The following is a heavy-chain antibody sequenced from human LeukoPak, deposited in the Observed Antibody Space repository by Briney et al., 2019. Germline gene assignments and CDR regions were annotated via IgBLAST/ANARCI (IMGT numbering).Heavy chain of an antibody. CDR3: ARAPGDGGILY. J-gene: IGHJ4*02. V-gene: IGHV4-34*01. Sequence: SETLSLTCAVYGGSFSGYYWSWIRQPPGKGLEWIGEINHSGSTNYNPSLKSRVTISVDTSKNQFSLKLSSVTAADTAVYYCARAPGDGGILYWGQGILVIVSS. CDR2: INHSGST. D-gene: IGHD4-23*01. CDR1: GGSFSGYY.